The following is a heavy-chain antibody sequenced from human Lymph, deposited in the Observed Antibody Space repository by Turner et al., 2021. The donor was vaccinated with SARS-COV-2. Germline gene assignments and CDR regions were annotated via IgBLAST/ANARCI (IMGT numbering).Heavy chain of an antibody. V-gene: IGHV3-23*01. CDR1: GFTFSSYA. J-gene: IGHJ4*02. CDR3: AKDPNWYVLSAVDY. D-gene: IGHD1-1*01. CDR2: ISSSGGST. Sequence: EVQLLESGGGLVQPGGSLRLSCAASGFTFSSYAMSWVRQAPGEGLEWVSAISSSGGSTYYADSVKGRFTSSRDNSKNTLYLQINSLRAEDTAVYYCAKDPNWYVLSAVDYWGQGTLVTVSS.